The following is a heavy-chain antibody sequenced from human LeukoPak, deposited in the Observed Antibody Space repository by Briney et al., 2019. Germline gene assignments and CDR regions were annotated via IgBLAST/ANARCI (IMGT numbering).Heavy chain of an antibody. V-gene: IGHV3-23*01. J-gene: IGHJ4*02. D-gene: IGHD6-6*01. CDR1: GFTFSSYA. CDR3: AIFGAALPQKRLGTNTFDY. Sequence: GGSLRLSCAASGFTFSSYAMSWVRQAPGKGLEWVSAISGSAGSTYYADSVKGRFTISRDNSKNTLYLQMNSLRAEDTAVYYCAIFGAALPQKRLGTNTFDYWGQGTLVTVSS. CDR2: ISGSAGST.